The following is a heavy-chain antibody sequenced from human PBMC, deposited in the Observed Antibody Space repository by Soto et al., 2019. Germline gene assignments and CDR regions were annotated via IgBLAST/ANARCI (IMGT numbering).Heavy chain of an antibody. CDR2: IYYSGST. CDR1: GGSISSGDYY. CDR3: ARETFVVGLGY. J-gene: IGHJ4*02. Sequence: PSETLSLTCTVSGGSISSGDYYWSWIRQPPGKGLERIGYIYYSGSTYYNPSRKSRVTISVDTSKNQLSLKLSSVTAADTAVYYCARETFVVGLGYWGQGTLVTVSS. D-gene: IGHD2-21*01. V-gene: IGHV4-30-4*01.